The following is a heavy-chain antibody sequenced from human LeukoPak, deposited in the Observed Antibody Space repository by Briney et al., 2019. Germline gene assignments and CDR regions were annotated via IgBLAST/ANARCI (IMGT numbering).Heavy chain of an antibody. V-gene: IGHV3-21*01. CDR2: ISSSSSYI. CDR1: GFTFTTYT. D-gene: IGHD3-22*01. CDR3: ASNYYDSSGQLLSY. Sequence: KPGGSLRLSCAASGFTFTTYTMNWVRQAPGKGLEWVSSISSSSSYIYYADSVKGRFTISRDNAKNSLYLQMNSLRAEDTAVYYCASNYYDSSGQLLSYWGQGTLVTVSS. J-gene: IGHJ4*02.